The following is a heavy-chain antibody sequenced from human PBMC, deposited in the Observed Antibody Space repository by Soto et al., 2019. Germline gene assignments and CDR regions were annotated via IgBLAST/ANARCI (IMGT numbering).Heavy chain of an antibody. V-gene: IGHV1-8*02. CDR1: GYTFTSYD. J-gene: IGHJ4*02. Sequence: QVQLVQYGAEVKKPGASVKVSCKASGYTFTSYDMNWVRQATGQGLEWMGWMNPNSGNTGYAQKFQGRVTMTRNTAINTAYMELSSLSSEDTAVYYCAIVGARPPDYWGQGTLVTVSS. CDR3: AIVGARPPDY. CDR2: MNPNSGNT. D-gene: IGHD1-26*01.